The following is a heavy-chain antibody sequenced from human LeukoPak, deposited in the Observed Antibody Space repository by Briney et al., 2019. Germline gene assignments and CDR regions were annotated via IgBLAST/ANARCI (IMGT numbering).Heavy chain of an antibody. J-gene: IGHJ5*02. CDR3: ARALGYQLLSWWFDP. CDR2: ISPYNDNT. CDR1: GYTFTSSV. D-gene: IGHD2-2*01. V-gene: IGHV1-18*01. Sequence: ASVKVSCKASGYTFTSSVISWVRQAPGQGLEWMGWISPYNDNTNYAQKLQGRVTMTTDTSTSTAYMELRSLRSDDTAVYYCARALGYQLLSWWFDPWGQGTLVTVSS.